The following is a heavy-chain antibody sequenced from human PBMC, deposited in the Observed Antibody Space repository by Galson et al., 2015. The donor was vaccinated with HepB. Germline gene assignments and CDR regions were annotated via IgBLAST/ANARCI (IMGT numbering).Heavy chain of an antibody. V-gene: IGHV3-21*01. Sequence: SLRLSCAASGFTFSSYSMNWVRQAPGKGLEWVSSISSSSSYIYYADSVKGRFTISRDNAKNSLYLQMNSLRAEDTAVYYCARAASSGWFLFDYWGQGTLVTVSS. J-gene: IGHJ4*02. CDR2: ISSSSSYI. CDR1: GFTFSSYS. CDR3: ARAASSGWFLFDY. D-gene: IGHD6-19*01.